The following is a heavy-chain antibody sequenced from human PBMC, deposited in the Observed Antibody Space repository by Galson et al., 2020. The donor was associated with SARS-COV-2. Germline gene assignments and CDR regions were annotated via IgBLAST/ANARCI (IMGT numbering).Heavy chain of an antibody. CDR1: GTSISSGSYS. CDR2: ISHSGGT. V-gene: IGHV4-30-2*01. CDR3: ARLHYGQYAPEAFDI. D-gene: IGHD4-17*01. Sequence: SETLSLTCAVSGTSISSGSYSWNWIRQPPGKGLEWIGYISHSGGTYYNPSLKSRVTISGDRSKNQFSLRLSSVTAADTAVYYCARLHYGQYAPEAFDIWGPGTRVTVAS. J-gene: IGHJ3*02.